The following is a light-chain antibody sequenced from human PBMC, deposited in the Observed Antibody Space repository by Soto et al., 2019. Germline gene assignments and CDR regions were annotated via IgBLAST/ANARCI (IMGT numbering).Light chain of an antibody. CDR3: QQYGSSIT. CDR2: GAS. CDR1: QSVTSSY. Sequence: DIVLTQSPGTLSLSPGERATLSCRASQSVTSSYLAWYQQKPGQAPRLLVYGASSRATGILDRFSGSGSGTDFTLTISRLEPEDFAVYYCQQYGSSITFGQGTRLEIQ. J-gene: IGKJ5*01. V-gene: IGKV3-20*01.